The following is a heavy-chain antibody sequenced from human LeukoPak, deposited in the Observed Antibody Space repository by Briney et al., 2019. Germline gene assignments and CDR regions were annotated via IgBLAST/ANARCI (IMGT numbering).Heavy chain of an antibody. CDR2: ISYDGSNK. CDR1: GFTFSSYA. D-gene: IGHD3-9*01. V-gene: IGHV3-30-3*01. J-gene: IGHJ2*01. Sequence: GGSLRLSCAASGFTFSSYAMHWVRQAPGKGLEWVAVISYDGSNKYYADSVKGRFTISRDNSRNTLYLQMNSLRAEDTAVYHCARPVPPILYYDILTGWYFDLWGRGTLVTVSS. CDR3: ARPVPPILYYDILTGWYFDL.